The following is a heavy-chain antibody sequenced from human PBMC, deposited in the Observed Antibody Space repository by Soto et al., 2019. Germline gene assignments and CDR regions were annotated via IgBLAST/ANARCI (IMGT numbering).Heavy chain of an antibody. J-gene: IGHJ4*02. Sequence: QVQLQESGPGLVKPSQTLSLTCTVSGGSISSGDYYWNWIRQPSGKGLEWIGYIYYSGSTYYDPSLKSRVTISVDTSKNQFSLKLSSVTAADTAVYYCAREGGSYPVIYSFDFWGQGTLVTVSS. CDR1: GGSISSGDYY. CDR3: AREGGSYPVIYSFDF. CDR2: IYYSGST. V-gene: IGHV4-30-4*01. D-gene: IGHD1-26*01.